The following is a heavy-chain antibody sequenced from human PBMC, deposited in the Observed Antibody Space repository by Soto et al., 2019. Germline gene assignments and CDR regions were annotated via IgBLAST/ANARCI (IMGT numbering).Heavy chain of an antibody. CDR2: ISAYNGNT. D-gene: IGHD3-3*01. Sequence: ASVKVSCKAPGYTFTSYGISWVRQAPGQGLEWMGWISAYNGNTHYAQKLQGRVTLTTDTSTSTAYMELRSLRSDDTAVYYCARMGFLQGFGVVIIPCYYYYGMDVWGQGTTVTVSS. V-gene: IGHV1-18*01. CDR1: GYTFTSYG. J-gene: IGHJ6*02. CDR3: ARMGFLQGFGVVIIPCYYYYGMDV.